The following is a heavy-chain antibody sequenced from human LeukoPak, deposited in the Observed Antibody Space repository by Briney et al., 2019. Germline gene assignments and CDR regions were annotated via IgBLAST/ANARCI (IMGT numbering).Heavy chain of an antibody. CDR1: GFTFSSYS. V-gene: IGHV3-21*04. D-gene: IGHD3-10*01. J-gene: IGHJ4*02. Sequence: GGSLRLSCAASGFTFSSYSMNWVRQAPGKGLEWVSSISSSSSYIYYADSVKGRFTISRDNSKRTLYLEMNSLRAEDTAVYYCASLEGSGSYYPRYFDYWGQGTLVTVSS. CDR2: ISSSSSYI. CDR3: ASLEGSGSYYPRYFDY.